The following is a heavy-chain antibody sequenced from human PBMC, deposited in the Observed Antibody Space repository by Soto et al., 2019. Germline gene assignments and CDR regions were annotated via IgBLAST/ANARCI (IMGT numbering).Heavy chain of an antibody. Sequence: PWETLSLTCTVSGGSVSSGSYYWSWIRQPPGKGLEWIGYIYYSGSTNYNPSLKSRVTISVDTSKNQFSLKLSSVTAADTAVYYCARDPGYSSGWPTPYCDYWGQGTLVTVSS. CDR2: IYYSGST. CDR3: ARDPGYSSGWPTPYCDY. CDR1: GGSVSSGSYY. V-gene: IGHV4-61*01. J-gene: IGHJ4*02. D-gene: IGHD6-19*01.